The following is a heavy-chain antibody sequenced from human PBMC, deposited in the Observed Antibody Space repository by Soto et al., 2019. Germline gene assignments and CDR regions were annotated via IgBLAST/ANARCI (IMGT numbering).Heavy chain of an antibody. D-gene: IGHD6-6*01. CDR1: GASISSSSYY. V-gene: IGHV4-39*01. J-gene: IGHJ5*02. CDR3: ARHRARNWFDP. Sequence: ESLSLSCLVSGASISSSSYYWGWIRQPPGKGLEWIGSIYYSWITYYNPSLKSRVTISVDTSKTQFSLKLSSVTAEDTAVFSCARHRARNWFDPWGQGTPVTVSS. CDR2: IYYSWIT.